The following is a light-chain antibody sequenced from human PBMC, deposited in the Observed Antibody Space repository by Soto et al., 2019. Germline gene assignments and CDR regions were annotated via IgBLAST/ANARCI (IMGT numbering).Light chain of an antibody. CDR2: TNN. J-gene: IGLJ3*02. CDR1: SSNIGSNT. Sequence: QSVLTQPPSASGTPAQRVTISCSGSSSNIGSNTVNWYQQLPGTAPKVLIYTNNQRPSGVPDRFSGSKSGTSASLAISGLQSEDEADYYCAAWDDSLNAWVFGGGTQLTVL. CDR3: AAWDDSLNAWV. V-gene: IGLV1-44*01.